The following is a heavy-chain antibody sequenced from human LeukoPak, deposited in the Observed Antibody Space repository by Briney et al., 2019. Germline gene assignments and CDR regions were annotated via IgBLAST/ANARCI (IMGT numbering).Heavy chain of an antibody. D-gene: IGHD7-27*01. V-gene: IGHV4-59*01. Sequence: TETLSLTCTVSGGSISSYYWSWIRQPPGKGLEWIGYIYYSGSTNYNPSLKSRVTISVDTSKNQFSLKLSSVTAADTAVYYCARGANWGFYYFDYWGQGTLVTVSS. CDR3: ARGANWGFYYFDY. CDR2: IYYSGST. J-gene: IGHJ4*02. CDR1: GGSISSYY.